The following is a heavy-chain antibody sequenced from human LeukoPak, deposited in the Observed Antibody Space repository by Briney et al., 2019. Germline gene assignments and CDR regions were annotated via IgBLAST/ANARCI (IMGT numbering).Heavy chain of an antibody. Sequence: WDTLSLICTLSGRFISSYYWRWIRQPPGGGLEWIGYFYYWGSPNYNTPRKGRVTISVDTSKNQLSLKLSSVTAADTAVYYCATFSSGWSPSDYGGEGTLVTVSS. J-gene: IGHJ4*02. D-gene: IGHD6-19*01. CDR3: ATFSSGWSPSDY. CDR2: FYYWGSP. V-gene: IGHV4-59*03. CDR1: GRFISSYY.